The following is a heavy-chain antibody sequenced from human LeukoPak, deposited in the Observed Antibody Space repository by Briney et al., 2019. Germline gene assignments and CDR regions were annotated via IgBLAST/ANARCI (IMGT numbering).Heavy chain of an antibody. CDR2: IYPDDSDT. V-gene: IGHV5-51*01. J-gene: IGHJ4*02. CDR3: ARGAPIFYYFES. Sequence: NRGDSLKISCKTSGYIFTDYWIGWVRQVPGKGLEWMGIIYPDDSDTRYSPSFQGQVTISADKSPSTAYLQWSSLKASDTAMYYCARGAPIFYYFESWGQGNLVSVSA. CDR1: GYIFTDYW.